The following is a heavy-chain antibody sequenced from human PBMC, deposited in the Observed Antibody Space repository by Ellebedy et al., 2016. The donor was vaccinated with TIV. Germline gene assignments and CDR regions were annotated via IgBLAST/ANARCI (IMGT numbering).Heavy chain of an antibody. D-gene: IGHD3-16*01. CDR2: ISGSGGST. V-gene: IGHV3-23*01. CDR1: GVSFSRYD. Sequence: GESLKISCAVPGVSFSRYDMNWVRQAPGKGLEWVSSISGSGGSTYYADSVKGRFTISRDNAKNTLYLQMNSLRAEDTAVYYCTGPIGGTTLEYWGQGTLVTVSS. J-gene: IGHJ4*02. CDR3: TGPIGGTTLEY.